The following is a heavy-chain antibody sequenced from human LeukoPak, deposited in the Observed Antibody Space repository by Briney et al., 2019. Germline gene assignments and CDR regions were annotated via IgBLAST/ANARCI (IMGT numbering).Heavy chain of an antibody. V-gene: IGHV7-4-1*02. CDR1: GYTFTSYA. J-gene: IGHJ5*02. Sequence: ASVKVSCKASGYTFTSYAMNWVRQAPGQGLEWMGWINTNTGNPTYAQGFTGRFVFSLDTSVSTAYLQISSLKAEDTAMYYCARDRGRIAAAGQYNWFDPWGQGTLVTVSS. CDR2: INTNTGNP. CDR3: ARDRGRIAAAGQYNWFDP. D-gene: IGHD6-13*01.